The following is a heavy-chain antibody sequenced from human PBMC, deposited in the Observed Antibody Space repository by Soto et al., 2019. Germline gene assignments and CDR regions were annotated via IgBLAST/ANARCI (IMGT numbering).Heavy chain of an antibody. D-gene: IGHD3-3*01. CDR3: ARAHRYDFWSGYYRPREAYYYGMDV. Sequence: SETLSLTCAVSGGSISSSNWWSWVRQPPGKGLEWIGEIYHSGSTNYNPSLKSRVTISVDKSKNQFSLKLSSVTAADTAVYYCARAHRYDFWSGYYRPREAYYYGMDVCGQVTTVTVS. J-gene: IGHJ6*02. CDR2: IYHSGST. V-gene: IGHV4-4*02. CDR1: GGSISSSNW.